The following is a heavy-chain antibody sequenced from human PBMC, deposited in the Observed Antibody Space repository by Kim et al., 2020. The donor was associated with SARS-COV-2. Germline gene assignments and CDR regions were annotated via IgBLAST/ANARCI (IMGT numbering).Heavy chain of an antibody. CDR3: ARDADVSEIYWYFDL. D-gene: IGHD3-10*01. V-gene: IGHV3-33*01. Sequence: ADPVQGRFTISRDRSENTVYLQMNSLRAEDTAVYFCARDADVSEIYWYFDLWGRGTQVTVSS. J-gene: IGHJ2*01.